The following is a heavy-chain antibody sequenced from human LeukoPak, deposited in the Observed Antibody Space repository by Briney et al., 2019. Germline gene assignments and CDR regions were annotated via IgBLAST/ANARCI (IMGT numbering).Heavy chain of an antibody. V-gene: IGHV3-7*02. Sequence: QTGGSLRLSCAASEFSFSTYRMSWVRQAPGKGLEWVANIKEDGTEKYYVGSVKGRFTISRDNAKKSLYLQMNSLRDDDTAVYFCARSPAGDAWPPAYYMDVWGKGTTVTVSS. CDR3: ARSPAGDAWPPAYYMDV. CDR1: EFSFSTYR. CDR2: IKEDGTEK. J-gene: IGHJ6*03. D-gene: IGHD3-10*01.